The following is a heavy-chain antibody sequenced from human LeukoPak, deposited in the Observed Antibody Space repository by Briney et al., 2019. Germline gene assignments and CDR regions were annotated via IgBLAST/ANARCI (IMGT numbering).Heavy chain of an antibody. Sequence: TGGSLRLSCAASGFTFSSYWMHWVRQAPGKGLVWVSRINSDGSSTNYADSVKGRFTISRDNAKNTLYLQMNSLRAEDTAVYYCARAPVVAATLGLLDYWGQGTLVTVSS. CDR1: GFTFSSYW. CDR2: INSDGSST. J-gene: IGHJ4*02. D-gene: IGHD2-15*01. CDR3: ARAPVVAATLGLLDY. V-gene: IGHV3-74*01.